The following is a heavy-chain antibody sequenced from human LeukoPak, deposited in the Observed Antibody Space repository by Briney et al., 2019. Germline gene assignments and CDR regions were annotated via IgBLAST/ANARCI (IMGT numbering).Heavy chain of an antibody. Sequence: GVLRLSCAASGFTFSSYSMTWVRQAPGKGLEWVSYITYSSSTIYYADSVKGRFTISRDNAKNSLYLQMNSLRVDDTAVYYCARDRLHYGEYEKTLDYWGQGTLVTVSS. CDR1: GFTFSSYS. V-gene: IGHV3-48*01. CDR3: ARDRLHYGEYEKTLDY. J-gene: IGHJ4*02. D-gene: IGHD4-17*01. CDR2: ITYSSSTI.